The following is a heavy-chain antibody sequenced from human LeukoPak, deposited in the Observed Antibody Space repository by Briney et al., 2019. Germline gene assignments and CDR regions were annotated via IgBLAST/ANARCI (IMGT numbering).Heavy chain of an antibody. J-gene: IGHJ6*02. V-gene: IGHV3-30*18. D-gene: IGHD3-3*01. CDR2: ISYDGSNK. CDR1: GFTFSSYG. Sequence: GGSLRLSCAASGFTFSSYGMHWVRQAPGKGLEWVAVISYDGSNKYYADSVKGRFTISRDNSKNTLYLQMDSLRAEDTAVYYCAKDQGHYDFWSGYSTRSPYGMDVWGQGTTVTVSS. CDR3: AKDQGHYDFWSGYSTRSPYGMDV.